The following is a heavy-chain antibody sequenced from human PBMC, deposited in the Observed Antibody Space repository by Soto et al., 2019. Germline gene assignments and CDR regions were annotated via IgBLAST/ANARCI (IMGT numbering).Heavy chain of an antibody. J-gene: IGHJ4*02. CDR2: INPSGGST. CDR3: ARADGAYEQLLDY. CDR1: GYTFTSYY. D-gene: IGHD6-13*01. V-gene: IGHV1-46*01. Sequence: GASVKVSCKASGYTFTSYYIHWVRQAPGHGLDWMGIINPSGGSTTYAQKFRGRVTMTRDTSTSTVYMELSSLRSEDTAVYYCARADGAYEQLLDYRGQATLVPVSS.